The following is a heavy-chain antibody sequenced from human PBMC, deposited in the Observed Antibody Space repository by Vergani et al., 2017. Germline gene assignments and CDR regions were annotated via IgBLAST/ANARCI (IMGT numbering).Heavy chain of an antibody. D-gene: IGHD3-3*01. J-gene: IGHJ4*02. Sequence: VQLVESGGGVVQPGGSLRLSCAASGFTFSDYYMRWVRQAPGKGLEWVANIKQDGSKKYYVDSVKGRFTIARDNAKNSLYLPINSLRAEDTAVYDCARDRVYDLWSGYPYAFFDYWGQGTLVTVSS. V-gene: IGHV3-7*01. CDR1: GFTFSDYY. CDR3: ARDRVYDLWSGYPYAFFDY. CDR2: IKQDGSKK.